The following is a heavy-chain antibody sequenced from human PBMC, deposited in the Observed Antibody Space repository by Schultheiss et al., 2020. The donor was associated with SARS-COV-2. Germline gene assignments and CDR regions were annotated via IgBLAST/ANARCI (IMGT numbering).Heavy chain of an antibody. CDR2: IWYDGSNK. Sequence: GSLRLSCAASGFTFSSYGMHWVRQAPGKGLEWVAVIWYDGSNKYYADSVKGRFTISRDNSKNTLYLQMNSLRAEDTAVYYCAARTYYDYGDYVLDYWGQGTLVTVSS. J-gene: IGHJ4*02. CDR1: GFTFSSYG. D-gene: IGHD4-17*01. V-gene: IGHV3-33*01. CDR3: AARTYYDYGDYVLDY.